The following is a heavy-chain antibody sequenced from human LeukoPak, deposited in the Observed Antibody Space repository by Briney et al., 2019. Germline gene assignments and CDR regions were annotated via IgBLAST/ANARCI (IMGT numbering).Heavy chain of an antibody. Sequence: SETLSLTCTVSGGSISSYYWSWIRQPPGKGLEWIGYIYYSGSTNYNPPLKSRVTISVDTSKNQFSLRLSSVTAADTAVYYCARVTGYVMEDYFDYWGQGTLVTVSS. CDR2: IYYSGST. V-gene: IGHV4-59*01. CDR1: GGSISSYY. D-gene: IGHD6-13*01. CDR3: ARVTGYVMEDYFDY. J-gene: IGHJ4*02.